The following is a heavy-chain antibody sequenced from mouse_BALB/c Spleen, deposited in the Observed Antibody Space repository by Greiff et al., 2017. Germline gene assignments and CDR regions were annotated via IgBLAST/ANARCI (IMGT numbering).Heavy chain of an antibody. CDR1: GYAFSSSW. CDR2: IYPGDGDT. CDR3: ASIFDYVGPGWFAY. D-gene: IGHD2-4*01. V-gene: IGHV1-82*01. J-gene: IGHJ3*01. Sequence: QVQLQQSGPELVKPGASVKISCKASGYAFSSSWMNWVKQRPGQGLEWIGRIYPGDGDTNYNGKFKGKATLTADKSSSTAYMQLSSLTSVDSAVYFCASIFDYVGPGWFAYWGQGTLVTVSA.